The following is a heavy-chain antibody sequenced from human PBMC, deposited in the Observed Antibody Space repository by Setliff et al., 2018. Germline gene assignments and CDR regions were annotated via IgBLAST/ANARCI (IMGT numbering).Heavy chain of an antibody. J-gene: IGHJ3*02. CDR3: ARDRFYNSWSGTSITAPHDAFDI. CDR2: TIPIFGTT. D-gene: IGHD3-3*01. V-gene: IGHV1-69*05. Sequence: SVKVSCKASGGTFSSYGISWVRQAPGQGLEWMGGTIPIFGTTNYAQKFQGRVTIITDESTSTAYMELSSLTSADTAVYFCARDRFYNSWSGTSITAPHDAFDIWGQGVLVTVSS. CDR1: GGTFSSYG.